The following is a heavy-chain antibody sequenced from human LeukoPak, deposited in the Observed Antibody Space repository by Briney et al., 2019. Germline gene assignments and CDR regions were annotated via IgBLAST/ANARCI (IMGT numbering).Heavy chain of an antibody. V-gene: IGHV3-23*01. J-gene: IGHJ4*01. CDR3: AKQLDSGNFYPTGDDY. CDR1: GFTFSSYA. CDR2: ISASGADT. Sequence: GGPLRLSCGASGFTFSSYATSWVRQAPGKGLEWVSAISASGADTYYADSVKGRFTISRDTSKNTVYLQMNSLRDEDTAVYYCAKQLDSGNFYPTGDDYWGQGTLVTVSS. D-gene: IGHD3-10*01.